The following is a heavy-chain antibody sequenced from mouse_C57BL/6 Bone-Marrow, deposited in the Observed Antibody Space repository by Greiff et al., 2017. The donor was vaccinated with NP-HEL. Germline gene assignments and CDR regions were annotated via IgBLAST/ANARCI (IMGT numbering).Heavy chain of an antibody. CDR3: AREGLYDYGEGYAMDY. V-gene: IGHV1-9*01. CDR1: GYTFTGYW. J-gene: IGHJ4*01. Sequence: QVQLKQSGAELMKPGASVKLSCKATGYTFTGYWIEWVKQRPGHGLEWIGEILPGSGSTNYNEKFKGKATFTADTSSNTAYMQLSSLTTEDSAIYYCAREGLYDYGEGYAMDYWGQGTSVTVSS. D-gene: IGHD2-4*01. CDR2: ILPGSGST.